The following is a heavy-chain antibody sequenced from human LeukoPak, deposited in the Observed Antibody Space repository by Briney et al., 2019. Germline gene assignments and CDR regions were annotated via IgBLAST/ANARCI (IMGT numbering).Heavy chain of an antibody. V-gene: IGHV4-59*12. D-gene: IGHD6-13*01. J-gene: IGHJ5*02. Sequence: PSETLSLTCTVSGGSISSYYWSWIRQPPGKGLEWIGYIYYSGSTNYNPSLKSRVTISVDTSKNQFSLKLSSVTAADTAVYYCARDQGGYSSSWYQKGWFDPWGQGTLVTVSS. CDR2: IYYSGST. CDR1: GGSISSYY. CDR3: ARDQGGYSSSWYQKGWFDP.